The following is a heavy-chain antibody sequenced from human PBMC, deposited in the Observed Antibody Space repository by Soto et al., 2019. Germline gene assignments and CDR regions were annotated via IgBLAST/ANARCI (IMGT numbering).Heavy chain of an antibody. Sequence: QVQLVESGGGVVQPGRSLRLSCAASGFTFSSYGMHWVLQAPGKGLEWVAVISYDGSNKYYADSVKGRFTISRDNYKNTLYLQMNRLRAEDTAVYYCAKDHPTVVGVGGMDVWGQGTTVTVSS. CDR3: AKDHPTVVGVGGMDV. CDR2: ISYDGSNK. CDR1: GFTFSSYG. J-gene: IGHJ6*02. D-gene: IGHD2-15*01. V-gene: IGHV3-30*18.